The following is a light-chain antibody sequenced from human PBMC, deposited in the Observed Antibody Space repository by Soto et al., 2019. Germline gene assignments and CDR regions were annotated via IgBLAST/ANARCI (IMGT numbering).Light chain of an antibody. CDR2: EVS. CDR3: MQTMQVPLT. Sequence: DLVMTQTPLSLSVTPGQPASISCKSSQSLLQSDGKTYFYWYLQKAGQPPQLLIHEVSNRLSGVPDRFSGSGSGTDFTLKISRVEAEDVGVYYCMQTMQVPLTFGGGTKVEIK. J-gene: IGKJ4*01. CDR1: QSLLQSDGKTY. V-gene: IGKV2D-29*01.